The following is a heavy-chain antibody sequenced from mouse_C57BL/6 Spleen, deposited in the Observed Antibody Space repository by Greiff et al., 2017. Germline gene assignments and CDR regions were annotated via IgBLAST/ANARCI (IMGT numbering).Heavy chain of an antibody. V-gene: IGHV5-16*01. J-gene: IGHJ2*01. CDR3: ARERRGYDGYYDY. Sequence: EVQLQQSEGGLVQPGSSMKLSCTASGFTFSDYYMAWVRQVPEKGLEWVANINYDGSSTYYLDSLKSRFIISRDNAKNILYLQMSSLKSEDTATYYCARERRGYDGYYDYWGQGTTLTVSS. D-gene: IGHD2-3*01. CDR2: INYDGSST. CDR1: GFTFSDYY.